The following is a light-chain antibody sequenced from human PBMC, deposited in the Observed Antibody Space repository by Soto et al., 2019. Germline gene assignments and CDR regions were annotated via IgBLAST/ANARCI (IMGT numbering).Light chain of an antibody. Sequence: IPMTQSPSSLSASVGDRVTITCRASQSISSYLNWYQQKPGKAPKLLIYAASSLQRGVPSRFSGSGSGTDFTLTISSLQPEDFATYYCQQSYSTPRAFGQGTKVDIK. CDR1: QSISSY. J-gene: IGKJ1*01. CDR2: AAS. V-gene: IGKV1-39*01. CDR3: QQSYSTPRA.